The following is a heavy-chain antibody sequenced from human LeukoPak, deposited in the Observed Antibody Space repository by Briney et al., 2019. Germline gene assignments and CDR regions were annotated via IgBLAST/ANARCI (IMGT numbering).Heavy chain of an antibody. D-gene: IGHD6-6*01. CDR3: ARDLLEYSSSELDY. J-gene: IGHJ4*02. CDR1: GFTFSSYA. CDR2: ISYDGGNK. V-gene: IGHV3-30-3*01. Sequence: PGGSLRFSGAASGFTFSSYAMHWVRQAPGKGLEWVAVISYDGGNKYYADSVKGRFTISRDNSKNTLYLQMNSLRAEDTAVYYCARDLLEYSSSELDYWGQGTLVTVSS.